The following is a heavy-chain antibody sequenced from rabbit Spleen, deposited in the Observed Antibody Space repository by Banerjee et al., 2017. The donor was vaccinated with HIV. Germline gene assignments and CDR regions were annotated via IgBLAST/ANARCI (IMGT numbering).Heavy chain of an antibody. CDR2: IDPIFGAT. J-gene: IGHJ3*01. CDR1: GFDVSTYG. Sequence: QEQLVESGGGLVQPGGSPKLSGKVSGFDVSTYGMSWVRQAPGKGLEWIGYIDPIFGATSYASWVNGRFPISSHNAQNTLYLQLNSLTAADSATYFCVRGTSSSGYYSLWGQGTLVTVS. D-gene: IGHD1-1*01. CDR3: VRGTSSSGYYSL. V-gene: IGHV1S47*01.